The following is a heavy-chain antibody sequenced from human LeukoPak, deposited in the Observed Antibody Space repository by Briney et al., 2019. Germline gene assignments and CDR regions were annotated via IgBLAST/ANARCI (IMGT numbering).Heavy chain of an antibody. D-gene: IGHD3-9*01. CDR1: GFTFSSYS. J-gene: IGHJ4*02. V-gene: IGHV3-48*01. Sequence: GGSLRLSCAASGFTFSSYSMNWVRQAPGKGLEWLSYIHSSSGTIHYADSVKGRFTISRDNARNSLYLQMSSLRAEDTAVYYCARVVQDVTGADYWGQGTLVIVSS. CDR2: IHSSSGTI. CDR3: ARVVQDVTGADY.